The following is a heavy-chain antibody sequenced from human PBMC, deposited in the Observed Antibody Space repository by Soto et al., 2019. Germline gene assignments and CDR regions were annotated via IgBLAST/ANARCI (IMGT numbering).Heavy chain of an antibody. CDR1: GFTFSSYG. Sequence: LRLSCAASGFTFSSYGMHWVRQAPGKGLEWVAVIWYDGSNKYYADSVKGRFTISRDNSKNTLYLQMNSLRAEDTAVYYCARDLNVGGGYYDSSGYSDYWGQGTLVTVSS. J-gene: IGHJ4*02. V-gene: IGHV3-33*01. CDR3: ARDLNVGGGYYDSSGYSDY. CDR2: IWYDGSNK. D-gene: IGHD3-22*01.